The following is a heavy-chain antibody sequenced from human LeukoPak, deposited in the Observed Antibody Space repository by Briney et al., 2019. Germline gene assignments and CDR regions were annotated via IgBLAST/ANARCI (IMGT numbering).Heavy chain of an antibody. J-gene: IGHJ3*02. D-gene: IGHD3-3*01. CDR1: GGSISSSSYY. CDR3: ARHSGDFWSGYYDAFDI. Sequence: SETLSLTCTVPGGSISSSSYYWGWIRQPPGKGLEWIGSIYYSGSTYYNPSLKSRVTISVDTSKNQFSLKLSSVTAADTAVYYCARHSGDFWSGYYDAFDIWGQGTMVTVSS. CDR2: IYYSGST. V-gene: IGHV4-39*01.